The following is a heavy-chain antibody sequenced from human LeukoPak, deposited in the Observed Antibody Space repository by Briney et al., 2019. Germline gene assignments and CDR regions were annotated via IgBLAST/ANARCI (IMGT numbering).Heavy chain of an antibody. Sequence: GASVKVSCKASGYTFTSYDINWVRQATGQGLEWMGWMNPNSGNTGYAQKFQGRVTMTRNTSISTAYMELSSLRSEDTAAYYCARGLCSGGSCYPDYWGQGTLVTVSS. CDR2: MNPNSGNT. V-gene: IGHV1-8*01. CDR1: GYTFTSYD. CDR3: ARGLCSGGSCYPDY. D-gene: IGHD2-15*01. J-gene: IGHJ4*02.